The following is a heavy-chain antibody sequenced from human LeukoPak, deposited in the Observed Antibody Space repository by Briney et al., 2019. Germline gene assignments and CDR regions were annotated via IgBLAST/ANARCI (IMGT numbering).Heavy chain of an antibody. V-gene: IGHV3-23*01. D-gene: IGHD5-18*01. CDR1: GFTFSSYA. J-gene: IGHJ6*03. CDR2: IISGGTT. Sequence: GGSLRLSCTASGFTFSSYAMTWVRQAPGKGLEWVSGIISGGTTYYADSVRGRFIISRDNSKNTLYLQMNSLRAEDTAVYYCAKGNAANFYYYMDVWGKGTTVTVSS. CDR3: AKGNAANFYYYMDV.